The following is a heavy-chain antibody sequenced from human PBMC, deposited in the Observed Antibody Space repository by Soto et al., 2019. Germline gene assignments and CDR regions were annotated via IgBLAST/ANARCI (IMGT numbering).Heavy chain of an antibody. V-gene: IGHV1-2*04. Sequence: QVQLVQSGAEVKKPGASVKVSCKASGYTFTGYYMHWVRQAPGQGLEWMGWINPNSGGTNYAQKFQGWVTMTRDTSISTAYRELSRLRSDDTAVYYCARWGCSGECRGTLDYCGQGTLVTVS. CDR1: GYTFTGYY. J-gene: IGHJ4*02. CDR2: INPNSGGT. CDR3: ARWGCSGECRGTLDY. D-gene: IGHD2-15*01.